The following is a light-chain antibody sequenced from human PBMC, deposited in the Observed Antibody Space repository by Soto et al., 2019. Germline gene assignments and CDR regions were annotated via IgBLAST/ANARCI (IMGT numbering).Light chain of an antibody. Sequence: EIVMTQFPATLSVSPWERATLSCRASLSVSSNLAWYQQKPGQAPRLLIYGASTRATGIPARFSGGGSGTEFSLTISSLQSEDFAVYYCQQYNNWPITFGQGTRLEIK. CDR2: GAS. CDR3: QQYNNWPIT. V-gene: IGKV3-15*01. J-gene: IGKJ5*01. CDR1: LSVSSN.